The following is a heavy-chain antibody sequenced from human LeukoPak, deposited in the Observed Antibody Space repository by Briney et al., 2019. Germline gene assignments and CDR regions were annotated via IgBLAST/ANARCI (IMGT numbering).Heavy chain of an antibody. CDR1: GYTFSRYW. CDR2: IYPGDSDT. J-gene: IGHJ6*03. CDR3: ARQGYDYHYYYMDV. V-gene: IGHV5-51*01. Sequence: GESLKISCRGSGYTFSRYWMGGVRQIPVKGRDGVRIIYPGDSDTIYSPSFRGQVTISAHKSADSTYLQWASLKASDSGTYYCARQGYDYHYYYMDVWGKGTTVTVSS. D-gene: IGHD3-3*01.